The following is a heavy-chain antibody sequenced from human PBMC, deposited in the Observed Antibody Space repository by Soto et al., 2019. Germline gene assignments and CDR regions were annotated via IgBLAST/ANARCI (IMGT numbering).Heavy chain of an antibody. CDR2: IDSDGSST. CDR3: ARGRPYGMDV. V-gene: IGHV3-74*01. Sequence: EVQLVESGGGLVQPGGSLRVYCAASGFTFGSYWMNWVRQAPGKGLVWVSRIDSDGSSTTYADSVKGRFTTSRDNAKNTLYLQRSSLRVEDTAVYYCARGRPYGMDVWGQGTTVTVSS. J-gene: IGHJ6*02. CDR1: GFTFGSYW.